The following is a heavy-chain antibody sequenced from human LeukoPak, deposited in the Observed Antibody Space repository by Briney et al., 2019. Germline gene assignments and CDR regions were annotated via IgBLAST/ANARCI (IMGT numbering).Heavy chain of an antibody. V-gene: IGHV1-69*05. Sequence: ASVKVSCKASGGTFSSYAISWVRQAPGQGLEWMGGTIPIFGTANYAQKFQGRVTITTDESTSTAYMELSSLRSEDTAVYYCARYFWSGYYRDYWGQGTLVTVSS. D-gene: IGHD3-3*01. J-gene: IGHJ4*02. CDR1: GGTFSSYA. CDR3: ARYFWSGYYRDY. CDR2: TIPIFGTA.